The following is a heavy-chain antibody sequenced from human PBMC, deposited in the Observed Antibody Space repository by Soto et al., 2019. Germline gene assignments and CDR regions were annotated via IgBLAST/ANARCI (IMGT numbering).Heavy chain of an antibody. D-gene: IGHD6-6*01. J-gene: IGHJ6*02. V-gene: IGHV1-18*01. CDR2: ISAYNGNT. Sequence: ASVKVSCKASGYTFTSYVISGVRQAAGQGREWMGWISAYNGNTNYAQKLQGRVTMTTDTSTSTAYMELRSLRSDDTAVYYCARAGAARPGYYYYYYGTDVWGQGTTVPVSS. CDR3: ARAGAARPGYYYYYYGTDV. CDR1: GYTFTSYV.